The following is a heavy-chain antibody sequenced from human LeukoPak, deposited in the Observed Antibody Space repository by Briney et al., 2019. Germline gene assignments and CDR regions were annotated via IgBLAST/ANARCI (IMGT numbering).Heavy chain of an antibody. CDR1: RFTFSNYA. J-gene: IGHJ5*02. D-gene: IGHD4-17*01. Sequence: GGSLRLSCAASRFTFSNYAMYWVRQAPGKGLEWVSTIGTSGITTYYADSVKGRFTISRDNSKNTLYLRMSSLRAEDTAVYYCAKDLLTVASASWGQGALATVSS. V-gene: IGHV3-23*01. CDR2: IGTSGITT. CDR3: AKDLLTVASAS.